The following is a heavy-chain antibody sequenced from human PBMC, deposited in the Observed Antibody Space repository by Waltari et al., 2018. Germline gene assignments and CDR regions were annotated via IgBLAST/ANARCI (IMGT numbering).Heavy chain of an antibody. J-gene: IGHJ3*02. CDR2: IYYSGST. Sequence: QVQLQESGPGLVKPSQTLSLTCTVSGGSISSGSYYWSWIRQPAGKGLEWNGYIYYSGSTYYNPSLKSRVTISVDTSKNQFSLKLSSVTAADTAVYYCARVVVVPAAIVSGAFDIWGQGTMVTVSS. CDR1: GGSISSGSYY. D-gene: IGHD2-2*01. CDR3: ARVVVVPAAIVSGAFDI. V-gene: IGHV4-31*03.